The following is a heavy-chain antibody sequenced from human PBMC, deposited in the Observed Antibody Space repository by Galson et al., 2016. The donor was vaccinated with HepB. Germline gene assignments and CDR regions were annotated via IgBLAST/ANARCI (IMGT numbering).Heavy chain of an antibody. V-gene: IGHV3-7*01. CDR2: IKQDGSEK. CDR3: ARDRRPTVYRGMDV. Sequence: SLRLSCAASGFTFSSYWMSWVRQAPGKGLEWVANIKQDGSEKDYVDSVKGRFTISRDNAKNSLYLQMNSLRAEDTAVYYCARDRRPTVYRGMDVWGQGTTVTVSS. J-gene: IGHJ6*02. D-gene: IGHD4-17*01. CDR1: GFTFSSYW.